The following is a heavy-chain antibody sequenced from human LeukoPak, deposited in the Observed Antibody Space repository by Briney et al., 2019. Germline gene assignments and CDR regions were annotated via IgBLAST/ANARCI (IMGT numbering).Heavy chain of an antibody. CDR1: GFTFSSYS. J-gene: IGHJ4*02. D-gene: IGHD6-13*01. CDR2: ISSSSSYI. CDR3: ARDLVIAAAAFFDY. Sequence: GGSLRLSCAASGFTFSSYSMNWVRQAPGKGLEWVSSISSSSSYIYYADSVKGRFTISRDNAKNSLYLQMNSLRAEDTAVYYCARDLVIAAAAFFDYWGQGTLVTVSS. V-gene: IGHV3-21*01.